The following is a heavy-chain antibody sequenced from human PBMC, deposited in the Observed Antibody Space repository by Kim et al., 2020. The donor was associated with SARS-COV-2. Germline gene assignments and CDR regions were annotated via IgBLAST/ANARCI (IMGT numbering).Heavy chain of an antibody. Sequence: RFTISRDNAKNALYLQMNSLRAEDTAVYYCAKDLGAGSYSPFYYYYGMDVWGQGTTVTVSS. D-gene: IGHD3-10*01. V-gene: IGHV3-30*02. J-gene: IGHJ6*02. CDR3: AKDLGAGSYSPFYYYYGMDV.